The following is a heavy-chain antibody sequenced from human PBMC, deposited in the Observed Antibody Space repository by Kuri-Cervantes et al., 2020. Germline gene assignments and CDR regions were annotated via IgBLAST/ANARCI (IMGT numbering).Heavy chain of an antibody. Sequence: GGSLRLSCAASGFTVSSHYMSWVRQAPGKGLEWVSVIYSGGSTYYADSVKGRFTISRDNSKNTLYLQMNSLRAEDTAVYYCARDGVAVAGTPLYYYYGMDVWGQGTTVTVSS. CDR2: IYSGGST. D-gene: IGHD6-19*01. V-gene: IGHV3-66*01. CDR1: GFTVSSHY. CDR3: ARDGVAVAGTPLYYYYGMDV. J-gene: IGHJ6*02.